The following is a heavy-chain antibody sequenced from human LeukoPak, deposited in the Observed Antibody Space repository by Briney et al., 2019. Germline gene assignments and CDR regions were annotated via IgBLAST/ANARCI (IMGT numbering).Heavy chain of an antibody. D-gene: IGHD3-10*01. Sequence: SETLSLTCTVSGGSISRSSYYWGWIRQPPGKGLEWIGSIYYSGSTYYNPSFKSRVTISVDTSKNQFSLRLSSVTAADTAVYYCARGGGSGNYYDLYYFEYWGQGTLVTVSS. CDR3: ARGGGSGNYYDLYYFEY. CDR1: GGSISRSSYY. V-gene: IGHV4-39*07. CDR2: IYYSGST. J-gene: IGHJ4*02.